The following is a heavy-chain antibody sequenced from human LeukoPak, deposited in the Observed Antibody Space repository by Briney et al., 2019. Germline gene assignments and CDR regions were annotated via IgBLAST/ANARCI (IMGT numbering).Heavy chain of an antibody. CDR1: GCTFSSYS. CDR3: ARDNREWQQLGFELDY. CDR2: ISPILGIA. V-gene: IGHV1-69*04. Sequence: SAVKVSFKASGCTFSSYSIILVRQAPGQGREWMGRISPILGIANYAQKFQGRVTITADKSTSTAYMELSRMRSEDTAAYSCARDNREWQQLGFELDYWGKGTLVTVSS. J-gene: IGHJ4*02. D-gene: IGHD6-13*01.